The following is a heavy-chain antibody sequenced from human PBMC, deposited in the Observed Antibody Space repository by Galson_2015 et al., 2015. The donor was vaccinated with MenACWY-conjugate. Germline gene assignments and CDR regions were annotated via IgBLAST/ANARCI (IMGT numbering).Heavy chain of an antibody. Sequence: SLRLSCAASGFTFNNYAMNWLRQAPGKGLEWVSYISSTSTTIYYADSVKGRFTISRDNAKNSLYLQMNSLRDEDTAVYYCARDYGSGTYYMGWFDPWGQGTLVTVSS. CDR1: GFTFNNYA. CDR3: ARDYGSGTYYMGWFDP. CDR2: ISSTSTTI. D-gene: IGHD3-10*01. J-gene: IGHJ5*02. V-gene: IGHV3-48*02.